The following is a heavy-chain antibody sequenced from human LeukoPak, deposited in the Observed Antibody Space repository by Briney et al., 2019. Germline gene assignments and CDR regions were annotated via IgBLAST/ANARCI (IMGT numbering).Heavy chain of an antibody. CDR1: GFTFCSYW. CDR2: IKPKTGGETT. Sequence: GSLRLSCAASGFTFCSYWMSWVRPAPGKGLEWVGRIKPKTGGETTEYAAPVKDRFSISRDDSKSMMYLQMNSLKTEDTAVYYCITPLPYSAQGGQGTLVTVSS. J-gene: IGHJ4*02. D-gene: IGHD2-21*01. V-gene: IGHV3-15*01. CDR3: ITPLPYSAQ.